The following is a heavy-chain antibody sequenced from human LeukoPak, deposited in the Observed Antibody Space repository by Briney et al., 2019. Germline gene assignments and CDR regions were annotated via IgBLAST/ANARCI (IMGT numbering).Heavy chain of an antibody. CDR1: RFTFSDYY. CDR2: ISSSGTT. Sequence: GGSLRLSCAASRFTFSDYYMSWIRQAPGKGLEWVSYISSSGTTYYADSVKGRFTISRDNAQNSLYMQMNSLRAEDTAVYYCARGGLQGGGSARNDYWGQGTLVTVSS. CDR3: ARGGLQGGGSARNDY. J-gene: IGHJ4*02. V-gene: IGHV3-11*01. D-gene: IGHD2-21*01.